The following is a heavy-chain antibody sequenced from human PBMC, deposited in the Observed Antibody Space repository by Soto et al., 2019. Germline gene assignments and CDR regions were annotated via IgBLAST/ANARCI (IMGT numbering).Heavy chain of an antibody. V-gene: IGHV4-59*01. CDR2: IYYSGST. CDR1: RSSLRRSY. CDR3: VRGGDYVIFGLVPNAFEI. J-gene: IGHJ3*02. Sequence: PSETLSPTAAIDRSSLRRSYWSWIRQPPGKGLEWIGYIYYSGSTNYNPSLESRVTISVDTSKNQFSLKLSSVTAADTAVYYCVRGGDYVIFGLVPNAFEIWGQETMVTV. D-gene: IGHD3-9*01.